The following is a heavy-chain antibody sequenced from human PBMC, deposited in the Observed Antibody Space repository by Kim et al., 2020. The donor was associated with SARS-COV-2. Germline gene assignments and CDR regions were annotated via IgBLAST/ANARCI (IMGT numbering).Heavy chain of an antibody. Sequence: GGSLRLSCAASGITFSSYAMSWVRQAPGKGLEWVSAISGSGGSTYYADSVKGRFTISRDNANNTLYLQMNSLRAEDTAVYYCAKGGHCSSTTCLRAFDIWGQGTMVTVSS. J-gene: IGHJ3*02. CDR3: AKGGHCSSTTCLRAFDI. V-gene: IGHV3-23*01. CDR1: GITFSSYA. D-gene: IGHD2-2*01. CDR2: ISGSGGST.